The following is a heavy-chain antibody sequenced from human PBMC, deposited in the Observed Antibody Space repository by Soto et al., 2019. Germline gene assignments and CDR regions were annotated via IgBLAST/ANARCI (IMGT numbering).Heavy chain of an antibody. Sequence: PGGSLRLSCAASGFTFSSYGMHWVRQAPGKGLEWVAVIWYDGSNNYYADSVKVRFTISRDNSKNTLYLQMNSLRAEDTAVYYCARGRDYYDSSGSFDYWGQGTLVTVSS. CDR1: GFTFSSYG. D-gene: IGHD3-22*01. J-gene: IGHJ4*02. CDR2: IWYDGSNN. CDR3: ARGRDYYDSSGSFDY. V-gene: IGHV3-33*01.